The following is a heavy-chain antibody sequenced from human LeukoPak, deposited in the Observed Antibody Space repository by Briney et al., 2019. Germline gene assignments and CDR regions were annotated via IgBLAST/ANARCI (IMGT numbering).Heavy chain of an antibody. V-gene: IGHV3-21*01. Sequence: AGSLRLSCAASGFTFSSYSMNWVRQAPGKGLEWVLSISSSSSYIYYADSVKGRFTISRDNAKNSLYLQMNSLRAEDTAVYYCARDFEVYYYDSSGQYYFDYWGQGTLVTVSS. J-gene: IGHJ4*02. CDR1: GFTFSSYS. CDR3: ARDFEVYYYDSSGQYYFDY. CDR2: ISSSSSYI. D-gene: IGHD3-22*01.